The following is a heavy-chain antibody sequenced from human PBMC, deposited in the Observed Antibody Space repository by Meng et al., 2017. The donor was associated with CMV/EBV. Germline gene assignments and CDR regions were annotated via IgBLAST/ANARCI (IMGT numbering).Heavy chain of an antibody. D-gene: IGHD2-21*01. J-gene: IGHJ5*02. CDR1: GFTVSSNY. CDR2: IYGSGNT. CDR3: AREIPQAWAS. V-gene: IGHV3-66*01. Sequence: EVQLVEAGGGLVKPGGSLRLSCAASGFTVSSNYMSWVRQAPGKGLEWISIIYGSGNTYYGDSVKGRFTISRDNFRNTLYLQMNSLRAEDTAVYYCAREIPQAWASWGQGTLVTVSS.